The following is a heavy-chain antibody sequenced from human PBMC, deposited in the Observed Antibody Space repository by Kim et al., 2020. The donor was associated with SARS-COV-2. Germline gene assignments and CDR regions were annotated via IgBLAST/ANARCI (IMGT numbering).Heavy chain of an antibody. CDR2: ISDNGNNK. D-gene: IGHD1-1*01. Sequence: GGSLRLSCAASGFTFNRYAIHWVRQAPGKGLEWVTSISDNGNNKYYADSVKGRFTISRDNSKDTLSLQINSLRAEDTAVHYCAKDQGRGNDGFDAFDIWG. V-gene: IGHV3-30*04. CDR3: AKDQGRGNDGFDAFDI. CDR1: GFTFNRYA. J-gene: IGHJ3*02.